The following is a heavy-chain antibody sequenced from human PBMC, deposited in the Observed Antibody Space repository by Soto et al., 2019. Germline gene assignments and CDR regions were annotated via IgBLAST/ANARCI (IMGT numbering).Heavy chain of an antibody. J-gene: IGHJ6*02. CDR3: ARVRLTRITIFGVVINGMDV. D-gene: IGHD3-3*01. V-gene: IGHV4-34*01. CDR2: INHSGST. Sequence: SETLSLTCAVYGGSFSGYYWSWIRQPPGKGLEWIGEINHSGSTNYNPSLKSRVTISVDTSKNQFSLKLSSVTAADTAVYYCARVRLTRITIFGVVINGMDVWGHGTTVTVAS. CDR1: GGSFSGYY.